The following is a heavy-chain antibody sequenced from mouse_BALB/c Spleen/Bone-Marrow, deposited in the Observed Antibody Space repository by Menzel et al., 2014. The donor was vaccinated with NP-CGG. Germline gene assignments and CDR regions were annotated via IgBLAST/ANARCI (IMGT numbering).Heavy chain of an antibody. CDR2: INPDSSTI. V-gene: IGHV4-1*02. CDR1: GLDFSRFW. Sequence: EVHLVESGGGRVQPGGSLKLSCAASGLDFSRFWMSWVRRAPGKGLEWIGEINPDSSTINYTPSLKDKFIISRDNAKNTLYLQMSKVRSEDTALYYCARLGYYGSFAFWGQGTLVTVSA. CDR3: ARLGYYGSFAF. D-gene: IGHD1-2*01. J-gene: IGHJ3*01.